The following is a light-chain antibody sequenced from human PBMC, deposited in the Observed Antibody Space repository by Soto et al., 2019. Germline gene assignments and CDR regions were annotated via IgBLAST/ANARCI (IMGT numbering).Light chain of an antibody. CDR1: HDISSW. CDR3: QQANSFPGLT. J-gene: IGKJ4*01. CDR2: SAS. Sequence: DVQMTQSPSSVSASLGDRVTITCRASHDISSWLAWYQQHPGKAPKLPIYSASSLQNGVPSRSRGSGSGTEFTLTISSLQPEDFATYDWQQANSFPGLTFGGGTKVQIK. V-gene: IGKV1-12*01.